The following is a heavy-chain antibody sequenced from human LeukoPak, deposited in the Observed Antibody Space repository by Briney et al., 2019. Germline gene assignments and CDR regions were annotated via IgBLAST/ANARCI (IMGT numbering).Heavy chain of an antibody. CDR3: ARDESLVSIAASGLDH. CDR2: ISSTTTYI. J-gene: IGHJ4*01. CDR1: GFTFSLYS. D-gene: IGHD6-13*01. Sequence: PGGSLRLSCAASGFTFSLYSMNWVRQAPGKGLEWVSSISSTTTYIYYAHSVRGRFTISRDNSKNSLYLQMNSLRAEDTAIYYCARDESLVSIAASGLDHWGHGTLVTVSS. V-gene: IGHV3-21*01.